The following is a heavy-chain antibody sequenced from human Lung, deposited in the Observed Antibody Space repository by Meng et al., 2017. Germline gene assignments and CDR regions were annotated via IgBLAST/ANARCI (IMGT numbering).Heavy chain of an antibody. D-gene: IGHD2-21*01. V-gene: IGHV4-4*02. CDR2: IYHSGST. J-gene: IGHJ4*02. CDR1: GGSISRDNW. Sequence: EQSQGWGPGLVKPSGPLLSIFAVSGGSISRDNWWSWVRQAPGKGLEWIGEIYHSGSTNYNPSLTSRITISVDKPKHQFSLTLSSVTAADTAVYYCTKNDFYCLGYWGQGTLVTVSS. CDR3: TKNDFYCLGY.